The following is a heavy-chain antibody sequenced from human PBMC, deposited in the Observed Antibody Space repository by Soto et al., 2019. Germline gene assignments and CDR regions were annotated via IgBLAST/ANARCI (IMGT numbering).Heavy chain of an antibody. CDR2: IYYSGST. CDR3: ARDRSYYGSGSYYRGNGMDV. CDR1: GGSISSGGYY. V-gene: IGHV4-31*03. D-gene: IGHD3-10*01. Sequence: SETLSLTCTVSGGSISSGGYYWSWIRQHPGKGLEWIGYIYYSGSTYYNPSLKSRVTISVDTSKNQFSLKLSSVTAADTAVYYCARDRSYYGSGSYYRGNGMDVWGQGTTVTVSS. J-gene: IGHJ6*02.